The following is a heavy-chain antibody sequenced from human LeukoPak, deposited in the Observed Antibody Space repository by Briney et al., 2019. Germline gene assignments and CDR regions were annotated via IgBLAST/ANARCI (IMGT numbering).Heavy chain of an antibody. CDR2: ISYDANLK. J-gene: IGHJ6*03. D-gene: IGHD5-24*01. CDR1: GFMFSNYA. V-gene: IGHV3-30*18. CDR3: AKDTVKVATIRRVPHYMDV. Sequence: GGSLRLSCVASGFMFSNYAMHWVRQAPGKGLEWVAVISYDANLKHYADFVQGRFVVSRDNSKNTLYLQMNSLRAEDTALYYCAKDTVKVATIRRVPHYMDVWGKGTTVTISS.